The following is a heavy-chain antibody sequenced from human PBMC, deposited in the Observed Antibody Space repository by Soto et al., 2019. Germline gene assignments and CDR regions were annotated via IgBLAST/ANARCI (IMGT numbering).Heavy chain of an antibody. J-gene: IGHJ6*02. CDR2: IFYTGIT. Sequence: QVQLQESGPGLVKPSETLSLTCTVSGDSISSYYWSWIRQPPGKGLEWIGYIFYTGITNYNPSFKSRVPMSVDTSKNYFSLNLSSGTAADTAVYFCAREGVPTHGLDVWGQGTTVTVPS. D-gene: IGHD3-16*01. V-gene: IGHV4-59*01. CDR3: AREGVPTHGLDV. CDR1: GDSISSYY.